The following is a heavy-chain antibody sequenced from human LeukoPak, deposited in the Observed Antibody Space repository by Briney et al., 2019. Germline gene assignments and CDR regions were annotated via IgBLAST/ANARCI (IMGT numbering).Heavy chain of an antibody. Sequence: GESLKISCKGSGYSFTTYWIAWVRQMPGKGLEWMGIIYPHDSDIRYSPPFQGQVTISADKSISTAYLQWSSLKASDTAMYYCARMIGLGEVSPYFDYWGQGTLVTVSS. V-gene: IGHV5-51*01. CDR3: ARMIGLGEVSPYFDY. J-gene: IGHJ4*02. D-gene: IGHD3-16*02. CDR2: IYPHDSDI. CDR1: GYSFTTYW.